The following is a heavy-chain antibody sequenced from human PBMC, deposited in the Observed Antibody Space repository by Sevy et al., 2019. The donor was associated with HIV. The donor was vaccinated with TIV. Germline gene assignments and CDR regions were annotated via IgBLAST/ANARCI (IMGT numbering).Heavy chain of an antibody. Sequence: SRTLSLTCAISGDSVSSNSAAWNWIRQSPSRGLEWLGRTYYRSKWSNDYAVSVKSRITINPDTSKNQFSLQLNSVTPEDTAVHYCARGLYSSSGNHYYYGMDVWGQGTLVTVSS. CDR1: GDSVSSNSAA. J-gene: IGHJ6*02. D-gene: IGHD6-13*01. CDR3: ARGLYSSSGNHYYYGMDV. CDR2: TYYRSKWSN. V-gene: IGHV6-1*01.